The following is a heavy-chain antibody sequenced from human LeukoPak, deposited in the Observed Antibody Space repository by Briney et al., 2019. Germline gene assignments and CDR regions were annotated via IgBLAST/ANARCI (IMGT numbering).Heavy chain of an antibody. J-gene: IGHJ6*03. CDR3: ARVYGPEWWEILQFGGYYYYYYMDA. CDR2: IYYSGST. CDR1: GGSISSYY. D-gene: IGHD1-26*01. Sequence: SETLSLTCTVSGGSISSYYWSWIRQPPGKGLEWIGYIYYSGSTNYNPSLKSRVTISVDTSKNQFSLKLSSVTAADTAVYYCARVYGPEWWEILQFGGYYYYYYMDAWGKGTTVTVSS. V-gene: IGHV4-59*01.